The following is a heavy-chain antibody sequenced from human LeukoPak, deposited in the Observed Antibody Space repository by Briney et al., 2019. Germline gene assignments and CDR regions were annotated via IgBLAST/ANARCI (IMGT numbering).Heavy chain of an antibody. J-gene: IGHJ6*02. Sequence: GGSLRLSCAASGFTFSSYEMNWVRQAPGKGLEWVSYISSSGSTIYYADSVKGRFTISRDNAKNSLYLQMNSLRAEDTAVYYCAKATGYGLVSDYYYYYGMDVWGQGTTVTVSS. V-gene: IGHV3-48*03. D-gene: IGHD3/OR15-3a*01. CDR3: AKATGYGLVSDYYYYYGMDV. CDR1: GFTFSSYE. CDR2: ISSSGSTI.